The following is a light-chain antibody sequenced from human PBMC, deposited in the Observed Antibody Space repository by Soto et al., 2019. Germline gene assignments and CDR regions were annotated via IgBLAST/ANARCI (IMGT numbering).Light chain of an antibody. V-gene: IGLV2-23*01. CDR1: SSTVGGFNV. J-gene: IGLJ1*01. CDR2: EGI. CDR3: CSYVGATTYV. Sequence: QSVLTQPASVSGSPGQSITISCTGTSSTVGGFNVVSWYQQHPGKAPKVIIYEGIKRPSGVSNRFSGSNSGSTASLTISGLQAEDDADYYCCSYVGATTYVFGTGTKLTVL.